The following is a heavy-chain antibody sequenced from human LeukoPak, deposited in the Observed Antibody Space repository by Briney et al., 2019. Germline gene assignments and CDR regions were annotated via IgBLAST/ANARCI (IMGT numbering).Heavy chain of an antibody. CDR1: GGSISSYY. CDR2: INYSGST. Sequence: SETLSLTCTVSGGSISSYYWSWIRQPPGKGLEWIGYINYSGSTNYNPSLKSRVTISVDTSKNQFSLKLSSVTAADTAVYYCARGGYSSSWESPGDYWGQGTLVTVSS. J-gene: IGHJ4*02. CDR3: ARGGYSSSWESPGDY. V-gene: IGHV4-59*01. D-gene: IGHD6-13*01.